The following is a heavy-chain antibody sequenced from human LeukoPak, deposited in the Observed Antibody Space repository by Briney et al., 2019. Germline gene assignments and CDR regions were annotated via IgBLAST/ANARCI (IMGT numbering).Heavy chain of an antibody. V-gene: IGHV4-30-4*01. D-gene: IGHD2-2*01. Sequence: SETLSLTCTVSGGSISSGDYYWSWIRQPPAKGLEWNGYIYYSGSTYYNPSLKSRVTISVDTSKNQFSLKLSSVTAADTAVYYCARVPAANNWFDPWGQGTLVTVSS. J-gene: IGHJ5*02. CDR3: ARVPAANNWFDP. CDR1: GGSISSGDYY. CDR2: IYYSGST.